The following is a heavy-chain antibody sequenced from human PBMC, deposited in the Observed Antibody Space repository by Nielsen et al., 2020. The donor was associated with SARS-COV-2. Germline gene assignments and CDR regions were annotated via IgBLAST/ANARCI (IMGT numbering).Heavy chain of an antibody. CDR1: GFTVSSNY. D-gene: IGHD3-10*01. J-gene: IGHJ4*02. CDR2: ISGSGGST. Sequence: ETLSLTCAASGFTVSSNYMSWVRQAPGKGLEWVSVISGSGGSTYYADSVKGRFTISRDNSKDTLSLQMNSLRAEDTAKYYCAKTMGLIDFDYWGQGTLVTVSS. V-gene: IGHV3-23*01. CDR3: AKTMGLIDFDY.